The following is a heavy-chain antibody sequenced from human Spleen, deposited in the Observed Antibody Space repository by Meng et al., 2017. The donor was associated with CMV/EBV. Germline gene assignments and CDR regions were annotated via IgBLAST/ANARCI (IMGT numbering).Heavy chain of an antibody. CDR3: AKTWGYYYYGMDV. CDR2: IWYDGSNK. Sequence: GESLKISCAASGFTFSDYTMTWVRQAPGKGLEWVAVIWYDGSNKYYADSVKGRFTISRDNSKNTLYLQMNSLRAEDTAVYYCAKTWGYYYYGMDVWGQGTTVTVSS. J-gene: IGHJ6*02. V-gene: IGHV3-33*06. D-gene: IGHD7-27*01. CDR1: GFTFSDYT.